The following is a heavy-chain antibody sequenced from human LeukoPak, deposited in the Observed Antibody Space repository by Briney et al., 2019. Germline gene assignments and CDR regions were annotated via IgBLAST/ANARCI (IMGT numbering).Heavy chain of an antibody. CDR2: IWYDGSNK. J-gene: IGHJ3*02. CDR1: GFTFSSYG. Sequence: GGSLRLSCAASGFTFSSYGMHWVRQAPGKGLEWVAVIWYDGSNKYYADSVKGRFTISRDNSKNTLYLQMNSLRAEDTAVYYCARGRGGELRDAFDIWGQGTMVTVSS. CDR3: ARGRGGELRDAFDI. D-gene: IGHD1-7*01. V-gene: IGHV3-33*01.